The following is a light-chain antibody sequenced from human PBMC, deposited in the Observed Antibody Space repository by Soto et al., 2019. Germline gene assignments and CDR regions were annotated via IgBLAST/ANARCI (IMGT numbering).Light chain of an antibody. V-gene: IGLV2-8*01. Sequence: QSALTQPPSASGSPGQSVTISCTGTSSDVGNYNYVSWYQQHPGKVPKLLLYEVNKRPSGVPDRFSGSKSGSTASLTVSGLQAEDEADYYCSSYAGINTLIFGGGTKVTVL. J-gene: IGLJ2*01. CDR3: SSYAGINTLI. CDR1: SSDVGNYNY. CDR2: EVN.